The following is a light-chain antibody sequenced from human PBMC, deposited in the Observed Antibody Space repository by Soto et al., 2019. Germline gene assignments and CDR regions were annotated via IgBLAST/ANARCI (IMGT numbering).Light chain of an antibody. Sequence: QSVPTQPPSASGSPGQSVTISCTGTSSDVGGYNYVSWYQQHPGKVPKLMIYEVTKRPSGVPDRFSGSKSGNTASLTVSGLQAEDEADYYCSSYAGSNILVFGGGTKVTVL. J-gene: IGLJ3*02. CDR2: EVT. CDR3: SSYAGSNILV. CDR1: SSDVGGYNY. V-gene: IGLV2-8*01.